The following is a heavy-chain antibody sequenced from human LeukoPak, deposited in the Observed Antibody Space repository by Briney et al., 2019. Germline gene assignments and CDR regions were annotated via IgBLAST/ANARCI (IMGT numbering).Heavy chain of an antibody. D-gene: IGHD2-2*01. CDR1: GFTFSSYG. V-gene: IGHV3-30*03. CDR3: ARDVTVVPAAPLDY. CDR2: ISYDGSNK. Sequence: GGSLRLSCAASGFTFSSYGMHWVRQAPGKGLEWVAVISYDGSNKYYADSVKGRFTISRDNSKNTLYLQMNSLRAEDTAVYYCARDVTVVPAAPLDYWGQGTLVTVSS. J-gene: IGHJ4*02.